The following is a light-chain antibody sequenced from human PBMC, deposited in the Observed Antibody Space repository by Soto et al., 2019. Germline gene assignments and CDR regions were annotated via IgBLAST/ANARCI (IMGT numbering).Light chain of an antibody. CDR2: AAS. CDR3: QQYYSYPIT. V-gene: IGKV1-9*01. Sequence: IQFTQSPSSLSASVGDRVTVTCRASQGIGTYLVWYQQKSGKAPTVLIYAASTLQSGVPSRFSGSGSGTEFTLTISSLQPEDFATYYCQQYYSYPITFGQGTRLEIK. J-gene: IGKJ5*01. CDR1: QGIGTY.